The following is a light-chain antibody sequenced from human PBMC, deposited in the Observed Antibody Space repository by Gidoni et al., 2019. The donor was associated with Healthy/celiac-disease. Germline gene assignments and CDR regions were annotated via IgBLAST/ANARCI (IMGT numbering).Light chain of an antibody. CDR3: QQYNNWPPGT. Sequence: EIVMTQSPATLSVSPGESAPLSCRASQSVSSNLAWYQQKPGQAPRPLIYGASTRATGIPARFSGSGSGTEFTLTISSLQSEDFAVYYCQQYNNWPPGTFGGGTKVEIK. CDR2: GAS. CDR1: QSVSSN. V-gene: IGKV3-15*01. J-gene: IGKJ4*01.